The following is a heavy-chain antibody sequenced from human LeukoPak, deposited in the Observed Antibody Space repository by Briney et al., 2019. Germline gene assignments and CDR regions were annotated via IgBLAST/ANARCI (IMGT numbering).Heavy chain of an antibody. D-gene: IGHD6-19*01. J-gene: IGHJ4*02. CDR2: INSDGNSR. V-gene: IGHV3-74*01. CDR3: ARDPAPSGWYDY. Sequence: RTGESLKISCAASGFTLSSYWMHWVRQTPGKGLVWVSRINSDGNSRTYADSVKGRFTISRDNAKNTLYLQMDSLRAGDTAVYYCARDPAPSGWYDYWGQGTLVTVSS. CDR1: GFTLSSYW.